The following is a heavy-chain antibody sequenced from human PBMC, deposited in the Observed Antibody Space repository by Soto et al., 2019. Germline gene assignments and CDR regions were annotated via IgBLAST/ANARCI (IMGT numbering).Heavy chain of an antibody. CDR2: ISYDGSNK. V-gene: IGHV3-30-3*01. CDR1: GFTFSSYA. J-gene: IGHJ2*01. Sequence: QVQLVESGGGVVQPGRSLRLSCAASGFTFSSYAMHWVRQAPGKGLEWVAVISYDGSNKYYADSVKGRFTISRDNSKNTMYLQMNGLRAEDTALYYCARPLWRDDYNWGYFDLWGRGTLVTVSS. D-gene: IGHD4-4*01. CDR3: ARPLWRDDYNWGYFDL.